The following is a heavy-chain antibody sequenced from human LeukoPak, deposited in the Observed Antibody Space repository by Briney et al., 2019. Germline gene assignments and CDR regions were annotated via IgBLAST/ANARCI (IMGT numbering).Heavy chain of an antibody. Sequence: SETLSLTCTVSGGSISSYYWSWIRQPAGKGLEWIGRIYTSGSTNYNPSLKSRVTMSVDTSKNQFSLRLNSVTAADTAVYYCARGYCSGGSCYYFDLWGRGTLVTVSS. J-gene: IGHJ2*01. D-gene: IGHD2-15*01. CDR2: IYTSGST. CDR1: GGSISSYY. CDR3: ARGYCSGGSCYYFDL. V-gene: IGHV4-4*07.